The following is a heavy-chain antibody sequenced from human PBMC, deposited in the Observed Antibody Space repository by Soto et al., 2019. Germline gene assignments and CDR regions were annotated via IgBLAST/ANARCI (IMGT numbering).Heavy chain of an antibody. D-gene: IGHD4-4*01. Sequence: SETLSLTCAVYGGSFSGYYWSWIRQPPGKGLEWIGEINHSGSTNYNPSLKSRVTISVDTSKNQFSLKLSSVTAADTAVYYCARGSTVTAIFDYWGQGTLVTVSS. CDR1: GGSFSGYY. CDR3: ARGSTVTAIFDY. V-gene: IGHV4-34*01. CDR2: INHSGST. J-gene: IGHJ4*02.